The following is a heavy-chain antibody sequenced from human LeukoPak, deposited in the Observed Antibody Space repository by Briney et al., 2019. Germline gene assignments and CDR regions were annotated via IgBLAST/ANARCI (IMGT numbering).Heavy chain of an antibody. V-gene: IGHV1-69*05. J-gene: IGHJ5*02. CDR3: ARDPAYYDSSGYYYPSWFDP. CDR2: IIPIFGTA. CDR1: GGTFSSYA. D-gene: IGHD3-22*01. Sequence: PMASVKVSCKASGGTFSSYAISWVRQAPGQGLEWMGRIIPIFGTANYAQEFQGRVTITTDESTSTAYMELSSLRSEDTVVYYCARDPAYYDSSGYYYPSWFDPWGQGTLVTVSS.